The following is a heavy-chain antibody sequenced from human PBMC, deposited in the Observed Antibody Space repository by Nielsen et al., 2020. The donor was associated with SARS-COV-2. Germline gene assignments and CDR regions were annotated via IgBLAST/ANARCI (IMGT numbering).Heavy chain of an antibody. D-gene: IGHD3-3*01. J-gene: IGHJ4*02. CDR3: ARGSGDFWSGYSTRAGSPPGY. Sequence: SETLSLTCTVSGGSISSSSYYWGWIRQPPGKGLEWIGSIYYSGSTYYNPSLKSRVTISVDTSKNQFSLKLSSVTAADTAVYYCARGSGDFWSGYSTRAGSPPGYWGQGTLVTVSS. CDR2: IYYSGST. V-gene: IGHV4-39*01. CDR1: GGSISSSSYY.